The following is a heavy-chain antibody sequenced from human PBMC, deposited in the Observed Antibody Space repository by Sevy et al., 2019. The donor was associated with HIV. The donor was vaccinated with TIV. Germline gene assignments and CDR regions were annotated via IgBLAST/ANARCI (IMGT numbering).Heavy chain of an antibody. V-gene: IGHV1-24*01. J-gene: IGHJ4*02. CDR1: GYTLTELS. D-gene: IGHD2-15*01. Sequence: ASVKVSCKVSGYTLTELSMHWVRQAPGKGLEWMGGFDPEDGETIYAQKFQGRVTMTEDTSTDTAYMELSSLRSEDTAVYACANREIVGSPTANPVVAFAHWGQGTLVTVSS. CDR3: ANREIVGSPTANPVVAFAH. CDR2: FDPEDGET.